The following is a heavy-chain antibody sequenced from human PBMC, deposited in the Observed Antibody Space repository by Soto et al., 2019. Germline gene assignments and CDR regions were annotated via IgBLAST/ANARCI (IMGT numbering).Heavy chain of an antibody. V-gene: IGHV1-69*06. Sequence: ASVKVSCKASGGTFSSYAISWVRQAPGQGLEWMGGIIPIFGTANYAQKFQGRVTITADKSTSTAYMELSSLRSEDTAVYYCAREDIVVATDASAYYYGMDVWGQGTTVTVYS. CDR3: AREDIVVATDASAYYYGMDV. J-gene: IGHJ6*02. CDR2: IIPIFGTA. CDR1: GGTFSSYA. D-gene: IGHD2-15*01.